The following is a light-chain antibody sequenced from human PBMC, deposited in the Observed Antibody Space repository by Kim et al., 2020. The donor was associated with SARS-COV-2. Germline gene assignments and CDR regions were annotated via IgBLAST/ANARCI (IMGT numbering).Light chain of an antibody. J-gene: IGKJ2*01. Sequence: CASVGDRVTITCRASQGISNWLAWYQQKPGRAPRLLIYLASSLETGVPSRFSGSGSGTEFTLTITSLQPDDFATYYCQHYSRVPYTFGQGTKLEI. CDR3: QHYSRVPYT. CDR2: LAS. CDR1: QGISNW. V-gene: IGKV1-5*03.